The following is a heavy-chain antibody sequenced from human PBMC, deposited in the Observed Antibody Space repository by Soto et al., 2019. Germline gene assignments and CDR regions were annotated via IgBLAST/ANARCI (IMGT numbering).Heavy chain of an antibody. Sequence: SETLSLTCTGSGGSISNSNYFWAWVRQPPGKGLEWIGSIYYSGSTYCNPSLKSRVTISVDTSMNQFSLKLRSVTAADTAVYYCARPDISGYSLDAFDIWGQGTMVT. D-gene: IGHD3-22*01. CDR3: ARPDISGYSLDAFDI. J-gene: IGHJ3*02. CDR2: IYYSGST. V-gene: IGHV4-39*01. CDR1: GGSISNSNYF.